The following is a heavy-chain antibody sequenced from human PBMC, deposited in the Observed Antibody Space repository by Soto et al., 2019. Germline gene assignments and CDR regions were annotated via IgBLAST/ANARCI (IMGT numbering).Heavy chain of an antibody. CDR3: ADCTSEATTSAEYFQH. J-gene: IGHJ1*01. Sequence: QITLKESGPTLVKPTQTLTLTCTFSGFSLSTSGVGVGWIRQPPGKGLEWLALIYWDDDKRYSPSLKTRLTITKTTSKNQVVLTMTDMDPVDTATYYCADCTSEATTSAEYFQHWGQGPLVTVSS. V-gene: IGHV2-5*02. CDR1: GFSLSTSGVG. CDR2: IYWDDDK.